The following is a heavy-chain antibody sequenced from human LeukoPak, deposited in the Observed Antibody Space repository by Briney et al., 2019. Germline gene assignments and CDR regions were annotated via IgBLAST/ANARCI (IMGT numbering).Heavy chain of an antibody. V-gene: IGHV4-30-4*08. D-gene: IGHD2-15*01. CDR1: GGSISSGDYY. J-gene: IGHJ4*02. Sequence: SQTLSLTCTVSGGSISSGDYYWSWIRQPPGKGLEWIGYIYYSGSTYYNPSLKSRVTISVDTSKNQFSLKLSSVTAADTAVYYCARVLGYCSGGSCSRHFDYRGQGTLVTVSS. CDR2: IYYSGST. CDR3: ARVLGYCSGGSCSRHFDY.